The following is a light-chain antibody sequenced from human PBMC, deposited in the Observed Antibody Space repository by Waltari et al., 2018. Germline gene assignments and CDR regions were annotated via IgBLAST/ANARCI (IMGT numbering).Light chain of an antibody. J-gene: IGLJ2*01. CDR2: VVT. CDR3: SSYGGTYFV. Sequence: QSALTQPRSVSGSPGQSVTISCTGTSNDVGGYHYVSWYQHPPGEVPKLMIYVVTQRPSGVPDRFSGSKSGNTASLTISGLQADDEADYYCSSYGGTYFVFGGGTRLTVL. V-gene: IGLV2-11*01. CDR1: SNDVGGYHY.